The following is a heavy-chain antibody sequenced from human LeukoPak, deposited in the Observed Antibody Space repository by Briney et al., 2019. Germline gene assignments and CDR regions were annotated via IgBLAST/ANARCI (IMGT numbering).Heavy chain of an antibody. V-gene: IGHV3-30*02. CDR1: GFTFSNYG. Sequence: GGSLRLSCAASGFTFSNYGMHWVRQAPGKGLEWVALISFDGSQKYYADSVKGRFTISGDNSKNTLYLQMSSLKVEDTALYYCAKFSPYGGNSYWGQGTLVTVSS. D-gene: IGHD4-23*01. J-gene: IGHJ4*02. CDR3: AKFSPYGGNSY. CDR2: ISFDGSQK.